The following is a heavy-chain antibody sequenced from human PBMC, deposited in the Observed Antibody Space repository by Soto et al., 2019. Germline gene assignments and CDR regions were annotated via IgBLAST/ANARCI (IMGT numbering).Heavy chain of an antibody. Sequence: QVQLVQSGPGGKKLGSSGRASGRAPEGTFTSYAISGVRQAPGQGLEGRGGIIPIFGTANYAQKFQGRVTITADESTSTAYMELSSLRSEDTAVYYCARNSGWGKYYYYGMDVWGQGTTVTVSS. V-gene: IGHV1-69*01. J-gene: IGHJ6*02. CDR3: ARNSGWGKYYYYGMDV. CDR1: EGTFTSYA. D-gene: IGHD6-19*01. CDR2: IIPIFGTA.